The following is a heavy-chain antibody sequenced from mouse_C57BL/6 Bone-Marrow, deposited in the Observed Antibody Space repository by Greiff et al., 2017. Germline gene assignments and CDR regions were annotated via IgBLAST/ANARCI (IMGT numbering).Heavy chain of an antibody. CDR1: GYTFTSYW. Sequence: QVQLQQPGAELVKPGASVKLSCKASGYTFTSYWMHWVKQRPGQGLSWIGMIHPNSGSPNYNEKFKSQDTLTVDKSSSTAYMQLSSLPSADSAVYDGARITTVYEGVAYWGQGTLVTVSA. CDR2: IHPNSGSP. J-gene: IGHJ3*01. D-gene: IGHD1-1*01. CDR3: ARITTVYEGVAY. V-gene: IGHV1-64*01.